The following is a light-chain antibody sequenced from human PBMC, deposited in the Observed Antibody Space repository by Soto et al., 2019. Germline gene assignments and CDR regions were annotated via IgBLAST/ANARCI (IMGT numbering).Light chain of an antibody. J-gene: IGLJ1*01. CDR3: KSYAGSNTYV. CDR2: EGS. V-gene: IGLV2-23*01. Sequence: QSVLTQPASVSGSPGQSITISCTGTSSDVGSYNLVSWYQQHPGKAPKLMIYEGSKRPSGVSNRFSGSKSGNTASLTISGLQAEDEADYFCKSYAGSNTYVFGSGTKV. CDR1: SSDVGSYNL.